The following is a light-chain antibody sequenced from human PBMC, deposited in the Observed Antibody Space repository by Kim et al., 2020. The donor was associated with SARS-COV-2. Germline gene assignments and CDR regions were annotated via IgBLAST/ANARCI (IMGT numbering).Light chain of an antibody. J-gene: IGLJ3*02. V-gene: IGLV10-54*04. Sequence: QTATPTCTGNSNNVGYEGAAWLQQHQGHPPKLLTYRNNNRPSGISDRFSASRSGNTASLTISGLQPEDETDYYCSAWDSSLSAWVFGGGTQLTVL. CDR3: SAWDSSLSAWV. CDR1: SNNVGYEG. CDR2: RNN.